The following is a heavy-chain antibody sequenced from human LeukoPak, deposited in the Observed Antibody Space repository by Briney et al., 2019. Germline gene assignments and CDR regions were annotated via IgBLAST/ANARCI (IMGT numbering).Heavy chain of an antibody. CDR2: ISYDGSNK. CDR1: GFTFSSCG. Sequence: PGRSLRLSCAASGFTFSSCGMHWVRQAPGKGLEWVAVISYDGSNKYYADSVKGRFTISRDNSKNTLYLQMNSLRAEDTAVYYCARYPNAFDIWGQGTMVTVSS. J-gene: IGHJ3*02. V-gene: IGHV3-30*03. CDR3: ARYPNAFDI.